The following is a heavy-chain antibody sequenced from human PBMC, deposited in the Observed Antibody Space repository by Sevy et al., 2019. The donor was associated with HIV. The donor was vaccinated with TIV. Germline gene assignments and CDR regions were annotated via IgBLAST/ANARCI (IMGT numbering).Heavy chain of an antibody. CDR1: GFTFSSYA. CDR3: VKDLPITYYYDSSGYGFDY. D-gene: IGHD3-22*01. Sequence: GGSLRLSCAASGFTFSSYAMSWVRQAPGKGLEWVSAISGSGGSTYYADSVKGRFTISRDNSKNTLYLQMNSLRAEDTAVYYCVKDLPITYYYDSSGYGFDYWGQGTLVTVSS. V-gene: IGHV3-23*01. CDR2: ISGSGGST. J-gene: IGHJ4*02.